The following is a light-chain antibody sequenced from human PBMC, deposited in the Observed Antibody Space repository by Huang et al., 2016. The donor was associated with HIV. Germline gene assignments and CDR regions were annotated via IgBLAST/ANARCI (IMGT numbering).Light chain of an antibody. CDR1: QSVSSY. Sequence: EIVLTQSPATLSLSPGERATLPCRASQSVSSYVAWYQQRPGQAPRLLIYEASNRATGIPARFSGSGSGTDFTLTISSLEPEDFAVYYCQQRSNWPPLTFGGGTKVEIK. V-gene: IGKV3-11*01. J-gene: IGKJ4*01. CDR2: EAS. CDR3: QQRSNWPPLT.